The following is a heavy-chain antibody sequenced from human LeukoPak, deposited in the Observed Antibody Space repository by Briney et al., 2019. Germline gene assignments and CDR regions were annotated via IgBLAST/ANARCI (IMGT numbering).Heavy chain of an antibody. D-gene: IGHD3-22*01. J-gene: IGHJ4*02. V-gene: IGHV1-69*01. CDR2: IIPILGTA. CDR1: VGTFSSYV. CDR3: ASGDNSSGSYVNPPFDS. Sequence: GSSVKVSCKASVGTFSSYVINWVRQAPGQGLEWMGGIIPILGTANYAQTFQGRVTITADESTSTAYLELSSLRSEDTAVFYCASGDNSSGSYVNPPFDSWGQGTPVTVSS.